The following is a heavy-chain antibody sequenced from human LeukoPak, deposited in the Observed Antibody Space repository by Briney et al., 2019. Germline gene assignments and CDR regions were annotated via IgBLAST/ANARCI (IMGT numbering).Heavy chain of an antibody. CDR3: ARDHGPDYYDSSGYYSPFDY. Sequence: GSSVKVSCKASGGTLSSYAISWVRQAPGQGLEWMGRIIPILGIANYAQKFQGRVTITADKSTSTAYMELSSLRSEDTAVYYCARDHGPDYYDSSGYYSPFDYWGQGTLVTVSS. CDR2: IIPILGIA. CDR1: GGTLSSYA. D-gene: IGHD3-22*01. J-gene: IGHJ4*02. V-gene: IGHV1-69*04.